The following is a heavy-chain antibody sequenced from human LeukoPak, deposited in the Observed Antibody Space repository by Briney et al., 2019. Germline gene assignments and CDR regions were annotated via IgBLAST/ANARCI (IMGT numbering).Heavy chain of an antibody. CDR2: IYYSGST. J-gene: IGHJ4*02. V-gene: IGHV4-39*07. Sequence: SETLSLTCAVSGGSMSISAYFWGWIRQPPGKGLEWLGDIYYSGSTYDNPSLKSRVTLSVDTSKNQFSLKLSSVTAADTAVYYCAREGIAAAGIGYWGQGTLVTVSS. D-gene: IGHD6-13*01. CDR3: AREGIAAAGIGY. CDR1: GGSMSISAYF.